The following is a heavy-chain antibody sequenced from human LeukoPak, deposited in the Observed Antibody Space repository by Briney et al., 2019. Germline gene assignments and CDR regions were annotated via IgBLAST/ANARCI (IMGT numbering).Heavy chain of an antibody. CDR1: GFTFSGSA. Sequence: PGRSLRLSCAASGFTFSGSAMQWARRASAKGLEWGGRIRSKANSYATAYAASVKGRFTISRDDSKNTAYLQMNSLKTEDTAVYYCTSTSKGYWGQGTLVTVSS. J-gene: IGHJ4*02. V-gene: IGHV3-73*01. CDR3: TSTSKGY. CDR2: IRSKANSYAT.